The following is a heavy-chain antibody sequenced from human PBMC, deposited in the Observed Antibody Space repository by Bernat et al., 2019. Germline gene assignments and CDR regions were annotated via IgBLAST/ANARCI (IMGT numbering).Heavy chain of an antibody. V-gene: IGHV3-21*01. CDR3: ARAPFTYYFDY. CDR2: ISSSSSYI. Sequence: EVQLVESGGGLVKPGGSLRLSCAASGFTFSSYSMNWVRQAPGKGLEWVSSISSSSSYIDYADSVKGRLTISRDNAKNSLYLQMNSLRAEDTAVYYCARAPFTYYFDYWGQGTLVTVSS. J-gene: IGHJ4*02. CDR1: GFTFSSYS. D-gene: IGHD3-3*02.